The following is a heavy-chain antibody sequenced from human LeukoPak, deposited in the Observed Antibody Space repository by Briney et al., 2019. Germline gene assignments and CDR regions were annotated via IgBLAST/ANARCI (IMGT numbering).Heavy chain of an antibody. CDR3: AKMKGYPLPKYSMDV. V-gene: IGHV3-23*01. Sequence: GGSLRLSCAASGVTLSGFAMSCVRRTPGERGGCVSGVSVSGENRLYAGSLRGPFTISRDNTKSTLYLERRILREEDTTLYNIAKMKGYPLPKYSMDVWGERTPVTVSS. D-gene: IGHD2-15*01. CDR1: GVTLSGFA. CDR2: VSVSGENR. J-gene: IGHJ6*01.